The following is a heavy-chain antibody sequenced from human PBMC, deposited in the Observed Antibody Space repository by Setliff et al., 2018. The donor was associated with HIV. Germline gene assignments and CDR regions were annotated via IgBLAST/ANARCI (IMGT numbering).Heavy chain of an antibody. J-gene: IGHJ4*02. CDR1: GGSFSSVSYY. D-gene: IGHD3-10*01. Sequence: PSETLSLTCTVSGGSFSSVSYYWNWIRQPAGKGLERIGRIYFSGSTNYNPSLKSRVTISVDTSKKQFSLKLRSVTAADTAVYYCARSSYYGSGSYTDYWGQGTLVTVSS. CDR3: ARSSYYGSGSYTDY. V-gene: IGHV4-61*02. CDR2: IYFSGST.